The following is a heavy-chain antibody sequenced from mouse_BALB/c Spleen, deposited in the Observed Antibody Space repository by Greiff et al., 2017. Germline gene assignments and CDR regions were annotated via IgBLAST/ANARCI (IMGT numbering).Heavy chain of an antibody. CDR3: ARGGGTTVVAPNYAMDY. CDR2: IYPYNGGT. J-gene: IGHJ4*01. V-gene: IGHV1S29*02. Sequence: VQLKESGPELVKPGASVKISCKASGYTFTDYNMHWVKQSHGKSLEWIGYIYPYNGGTGYNQKFKSKATLTVDNSSSTAYMELRSLTSEDSAVYYCARGGGTTVVAPNYAMDYWGQGTSVTVSS. D-gene: IGHD1-1*01. CDR1: GYTFTDYN.